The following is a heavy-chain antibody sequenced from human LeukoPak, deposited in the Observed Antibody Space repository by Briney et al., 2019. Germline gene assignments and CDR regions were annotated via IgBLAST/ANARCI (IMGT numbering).Heavy chain of an antibody. V-gene: IGHV3-30-3*01. CDR3: ARAAMMAMYNRFDP. J-gene: IGHJ5*02. D-gene: IGHD3-22*01. Sequence: PGGSLRLSCAASGFTFSSYAMHWVRQAPGKGLEWVAVISYDGSNKYYADSVKGRFTISRDNSKNTLYLQMNSLRAEDTAVYYCARAAMMAMYNRFDPWGQGTLVTVSS. CDR2: ISYDGSNK. CDR1: GFTFSSYA.